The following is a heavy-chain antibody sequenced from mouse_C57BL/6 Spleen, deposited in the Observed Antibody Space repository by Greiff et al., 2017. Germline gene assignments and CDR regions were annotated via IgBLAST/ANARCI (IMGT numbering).Heavy chain of an antibody. CDR1: GYTFTSYG. Sequence: VQLMESGAELARPGASVKLSCKASGYTFTSYGISWVKQRTGQGLEWIGEIYPRSGNTYYNEKFKGKATLTADKSSSTAYMELRSLTSEDSAVYFCAREGIYYDYHYAMDYWGQGTSVTVSS. CDR2: IYPRSGNT. D-gene: IGHD2-4*01. J-gene: IGHJ4*01. V-gene: IGHV1-81*01. CDR3: AREGIYYDYHYAMDY.